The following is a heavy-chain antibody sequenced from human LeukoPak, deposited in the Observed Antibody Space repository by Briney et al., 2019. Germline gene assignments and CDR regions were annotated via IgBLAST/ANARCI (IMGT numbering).Heavy chain of an antibody. CDR3: ARDPIRYFDWLLSDNWFDP. J-gene: IGHJ5*02. CDR1: GYSLTAYA. V-gene: IGHV7-4-1*02. Sequence: ASVKVSCKASGYSLTAYAINWVRQAPGQGLEWMGWINTHTGNPTYAQGFTGRFVFSLDTSANTAYLQIISLKPEDTAVYYCARDPIRYFDWLLSDNWFDPWGQGTLVTVSS. D-gene: IGHD3-9*01. CDR2: INTHTGNP.